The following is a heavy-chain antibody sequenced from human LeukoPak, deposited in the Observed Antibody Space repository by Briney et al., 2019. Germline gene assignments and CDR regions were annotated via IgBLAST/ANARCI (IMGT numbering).Heavy chain of an antibody. CDR1: GDSISSSDYY. Sequence: SETLSLTCTVSGDSISSSDYYWGWIRQPPGKGLEWIGSIYYSGTTYYNAPLKSRVSVSVDTSKNQFSLKLSSVTAADTAVYYCARHLGWVVAATSSDWFDPWGQGTLVTVSS. CDR2: IYYSGTT. J-gene: IGHJ5*02. CDR3: ARHLGWVVAATSSDWFDP. D-gene: IGHD2-15*01. V-gene: IGHV4-39*01.